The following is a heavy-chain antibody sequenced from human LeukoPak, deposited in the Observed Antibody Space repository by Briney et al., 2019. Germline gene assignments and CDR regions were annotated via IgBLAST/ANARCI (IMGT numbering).Heavy chain of an antibody. J-gene: IGHJ4*02. CDR3: AKVPINRIVVVVAATLYYFDY. CDR2: ISGSGGST. CDR1: GFTFSSYA. V-gene: IGHV3-23*01. D-gene: IGHD2-15*01. Sequence: GGSLRLSCAASGFTFSSYAMSWVRQAPGKGLEWVSAISGSGGSTYYADSVKGRFTISRDNSKNTLYLQMNSLRAEDTAVYYCAKVPINRIVVVVAATLYYFDYWGQGTLATVSS.